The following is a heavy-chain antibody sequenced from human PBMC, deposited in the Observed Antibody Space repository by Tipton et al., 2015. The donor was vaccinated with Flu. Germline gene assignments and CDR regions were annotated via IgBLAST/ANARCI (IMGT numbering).Heavy chain of an antibody. D-gene: IGHD5-24*01. CDR1: GFTFSSYG. V-gene: IGHV3-33*01. Sequence: RSLRLSCAASGFTFSSYGMHWVRQAPGRGLEWVAVIWYDGSNKYYADSVKGRFTISRDNSKNTLYLQMNSLRAEDTAVYYCARDMATYFDYWGQGTLVTVSS. CDR2: IWYDGSNK. J-gene: IGHJ4*02. CDR3: ARDMATYFDY.